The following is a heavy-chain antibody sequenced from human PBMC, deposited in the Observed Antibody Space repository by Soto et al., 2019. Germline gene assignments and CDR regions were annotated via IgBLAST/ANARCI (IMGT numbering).Heavy chain of an antibody. D-gene: IGHD6-13*01. CDR2: ISSSGSTI. Sequence: SLRLSCAASGFTFSSYEMNWVRQAPGKGLEWVSYISSSGSTIYYADSVKGRFTISRDNAKNSLYLQMNGLRAEDTAVYYCASITGYSRIYGMDVWGQGTTVTVSS. V-gene: IGHV3-48*03. CDR3: ASITGYSRIYGMDV. J-gene: IGHJ6*02. CDR1: GFTFSSYE.